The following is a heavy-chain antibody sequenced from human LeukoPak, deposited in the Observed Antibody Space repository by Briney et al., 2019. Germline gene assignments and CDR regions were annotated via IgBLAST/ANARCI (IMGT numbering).Heavy chain of an antibody. J-gene: IGHJ6*02. CDR2: IIPILGIA. V-gene: IGHV1-69*04. Sequence: SVKVSCKASGYTFTSYGISWVRQAPGQGLEWMGRIIPILGIANYAQKFQGRVTITADKSTGTAYMELSSLRSEDTAVYYCARDLDYYYGMDVWGQGTTVTVSS. CDR1: GYTFTSYG. CDR3: ARDLDYYYGMDV.